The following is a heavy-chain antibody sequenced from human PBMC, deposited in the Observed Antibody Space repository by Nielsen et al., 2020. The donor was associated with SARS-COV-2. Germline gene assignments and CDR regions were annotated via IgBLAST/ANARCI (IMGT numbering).Heavy chain of an antibody. D-gene: IGHD6-19*01. CDR1: GYSFTSYW. CDR2: IDPSDSYT. CDR3: ARLSISEWLARPYYYYGMDV. J-gene: IGHJ6*02. V-gene: IGHV5-10-1*01. Sequence: GESLKISCKGSGYSFTSYWISWVRQMPGKGLEWMGRIDPSDSYTNYSPSFQGHVTISADKSISTAYLQWSSLKASDTAMYYCARLSISEWLARPYYYYGMDVWGQGTTVTVSS.